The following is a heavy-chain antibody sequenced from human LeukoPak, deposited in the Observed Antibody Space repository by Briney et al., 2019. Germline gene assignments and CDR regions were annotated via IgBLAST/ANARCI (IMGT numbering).Heavy chain of an antibody. D-gene: IGHD3-9*01. CDR1: GGSISSSNW. CDR3: ARGPHYDILTGYNEYYFDY. V-gene: IGHV4-39*01. J-gene: IGHJ4*02. Sequence: SETLSLTCAVSGGSISSSNWWSWVRQPPGKGLEWIGSIYYSGSTYYNPSLKSRVTISVDTSKNQFSLKLSSVTAADTAVYYCARGPHYDILTGYNEYYFDYWGQGTLVTVSS. CDR2: IYYSGST.